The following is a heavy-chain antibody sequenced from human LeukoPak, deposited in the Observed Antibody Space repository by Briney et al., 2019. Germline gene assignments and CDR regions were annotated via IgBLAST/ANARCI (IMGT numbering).Heavy chain of an antibody. V-gene: IGHV3-23*01. J-gene: IGHJ4*02. CDR1: GFTFSSYA. Sequence: PGGSLRLSCAASGFTFSSYAMSWVRQAPGKGLEWVSAISGSGGSTYCADSVKGRFTISRDNSKNTLYLQMNSLRAEDTAVYYCAKGHYYDSSGSVDYWGQGTLVTVSS. CDR3: AKGHYYDSSGSVDY. D-gene: IGHD3-22*01. CDR2: ISGSGGST.